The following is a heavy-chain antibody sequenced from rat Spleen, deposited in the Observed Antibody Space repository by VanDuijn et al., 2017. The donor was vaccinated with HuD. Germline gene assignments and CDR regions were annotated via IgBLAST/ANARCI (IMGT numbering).Heavy chain of an antibody. CDR2: IWNTGGT. D-gene: IGHD2-2*01. J-gene: IGHJ3*01. V-gene: IGHV2-41*01. Sequence: QVQLKESGPGLVQPSQTLSLTCTVAGFSLTSYNVHWVRQPPGKGLEWMGVIWNTGGTRYNSALKSRLSISKDTSKSQVFLKMNRLQTEDTATYYCARDSNGDTYHWFAYWGQGTLVTVSS. CDR3: ARDSNGDTYHWFAY. CDR1: GFSLTSYN.